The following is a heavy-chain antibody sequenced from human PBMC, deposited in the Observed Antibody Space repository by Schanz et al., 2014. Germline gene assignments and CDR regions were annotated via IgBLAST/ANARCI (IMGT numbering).Heavy chain of an antibody. CDR2: IKRDADGGKT. V-gene: IGHV3-15*02. D-gene: IGHD3-3*01. J-gene: IGHJ4*02. CDR1: GFSFRDAW. Sequence: VQLVESGGALVKPGGSLRLSCAASGFSFRDAWMSWVRQSPGKGLEWLVSIKRDADGGKTDHAAHVKGRFMISRDDTEKLLFLQMNSRETEDTAIYYWNTGFYYYTDTNSSFDYWGPGTQVVVSS. CDR3: NTGFYYYTDTNSSFDY.